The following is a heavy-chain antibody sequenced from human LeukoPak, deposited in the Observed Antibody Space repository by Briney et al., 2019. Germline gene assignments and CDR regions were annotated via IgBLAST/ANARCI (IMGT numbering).Heavy chain of an antibody. CDR1: GYSFTSYW. CDR3: ASDLGYCSSTSCYVGVY. V-gene: IGHV5-51*03. J-gene: IGHJ4*02. CDR2: IYPGDSDT. D-gene: IGHD2-2*01. Sequence: PGESLKISCKGSGYSFTSYWIGWVRQMPGKGLEWMGIIYPGDSDTRYSPSFQGQVTISADKSISTAYLQWSSLKASDTAMYYCASDLGYCSSTSCYVGVYWGQETLVTVSS.